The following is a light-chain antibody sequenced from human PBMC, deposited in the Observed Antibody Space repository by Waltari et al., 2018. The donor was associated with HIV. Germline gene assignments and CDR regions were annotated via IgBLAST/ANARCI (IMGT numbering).Light chain of an antibody. CDR2: ENN. J-gene: IGLJ2*01. V-gene: IGLV1-51*02. CDR1: TSNIGDNY. CDR3: ATWDHALTTGTVV. Sequence: QSVLTQPPSVSSIPGQKITIPCSGGTSNIGDNYVSWYQQLPTTAPKPLLYENNKRPSGIPDRFSGSKSGTVATLVITGLQPGDEADYYCATWDHALTTGTVVFGGGTRLTVL.